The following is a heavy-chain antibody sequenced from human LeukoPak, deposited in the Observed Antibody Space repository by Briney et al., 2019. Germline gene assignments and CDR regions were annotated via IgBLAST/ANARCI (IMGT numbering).Heavy chain of an antibody. CDR3: ARDYCSSTSCYEVFWFDP. V-gene: IGHV1-2*02. D-gene: IGHD2-2*01. CDR2: INPNSGGT. CDR1: GYTFTSHG. J-gene: IGHJ5*02. Sequence: ASVKVSCKASGYTFTSHGISWVRQAPGQGLEWMGWINPNSGGTNYAQKFQGRVTMTRDTSISTAYMELSRLRSDDTAVYYCARDYCSSTSCYEVFWFDPWGQGTPVTVSS.